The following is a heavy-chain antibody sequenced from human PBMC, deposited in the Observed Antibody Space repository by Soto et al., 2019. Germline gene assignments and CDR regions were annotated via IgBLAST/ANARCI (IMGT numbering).Heavy chain of an antibody. Sequence: GGSLRLSCVDSSVVFSHGWMYWVRQAPGKGLEWVGRIKSRPDGGTTDYAAPVKGRFTISRDDSKNTLFLQMDSLKIEDTGAYYSSTGPYPNAGAEEDTPPDLEFWGQGTKVTVSS. J-gene: IGHJ3*01. D-gene: IGHD1-26*01. CDR2: IKSRPDGGTT. CDR1: SVVFSHGW. V-gene: IGHV3-15*07. CDR3: STGPYPNAGAEEDTPPDLEF.